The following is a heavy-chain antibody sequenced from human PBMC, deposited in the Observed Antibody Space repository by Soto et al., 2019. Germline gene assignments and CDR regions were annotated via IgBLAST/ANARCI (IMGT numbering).Heavy chain of an antibody. CDR1: GFSLSTTGVG. CDR3: VDFRRDGYTYLSSYYRCGLDV. D-gene: IGHD6-25*01. CDR2: IHWDDDK. V-gene: IGHV2-5*02. J-gene: IGHJ6*02. Sequence: QITLKESGPPLVQPTQTLTLTCTCSGFSLSTTGVGVGWIRQPPGKALEWLALIHWDDDKRYSPSGKSRLTDHKQSSRHQVILTMTNMDHGASATYYCVDFRRDGYTYLSSYYRCGLDVWRQGTPVTVSS.